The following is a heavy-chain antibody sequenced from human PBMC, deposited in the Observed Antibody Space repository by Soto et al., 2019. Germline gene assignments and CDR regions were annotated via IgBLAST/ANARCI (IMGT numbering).Heavy chain of an antibody. V-gene: IGHV3-30-3*01. D-gene: IGHD4-17*01. CDR1: GFTFSSYA. Sequence: QMQLVESGGGVVQPGRSLRLSCAASGFTFSSYAMHWVRQAPGKGLEWVAVISYDGSNKYYADSVKGRFTISRDNSKNTLYLQMNSLRAEDTAVYYCARDRDDYGDYYFDYWGQGTLVTVSS. J-gene: IGHJ4*02. CDR2: ISYDGSNK. CDR3: ARDRDDYGDYYFDY.